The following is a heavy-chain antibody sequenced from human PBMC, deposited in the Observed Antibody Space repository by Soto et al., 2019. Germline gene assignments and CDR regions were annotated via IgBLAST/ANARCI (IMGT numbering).Heavy chain of an antibody. CDR1: GGTFSRNA. J-gene: IGHJ4*02. Sequence: SVKVSCKASGGTFSRNAISWVRQAPGQGLEWMGGIIPMFGTANYAQKFQGRVTITADESTSTAYMELSSLRSEDTAVYYCARDRYYDSSGYYYVFDYWGRGTLVTVSS. V-gene: IGHV1-69*13. D-gene: IGHD3-22*01. CDR3: ARDRYYDSSGYYYVFDY. CDR2: IIPMFGTA.